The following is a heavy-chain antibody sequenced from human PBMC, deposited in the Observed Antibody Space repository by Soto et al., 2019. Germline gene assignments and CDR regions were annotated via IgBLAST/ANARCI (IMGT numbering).Heavy chain of an antibody. CDR1: EFTLSGYA. Sequence: EVQLAESGGGLAQPGGSLRLSCAASEFTLSGYAMDWVRQAPGKGREYVAGISSNGVGTYYAKSVQGRFTISRDNSKNTVYLQMGSLRPEDMAVYYCARRARPDFYYMDVWGKGTTVTVSS. V-gene: IGHV3-64*01. J-gene: IGHJ6*03. CDR2: ISSNGVGT. CDR3: ARRARPDFYYMDV. D-gene: IGHD6-6*01.